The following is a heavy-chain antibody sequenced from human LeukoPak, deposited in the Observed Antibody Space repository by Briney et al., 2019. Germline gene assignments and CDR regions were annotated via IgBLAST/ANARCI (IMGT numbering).Heavy chain of an antibody. CDR3: AKDLYVWGSYRYPDY. CDR2: ISYDGSNK. CDR1: GFTFSSYA. J-gene: IGHJ4*02. D-gene: IGHD3-16*02. Sequence: GRALRLSCAASGFTFSSYAMHWVRQAPGKGLEWVAVISYDGSNKYYADSVKGRFTISRDNSKNTLYLQMNSLRAEDTAVYYCAKDLYVWGSYRYPDYWGQGTLVTVSS. V-gene: IGHV3-30*04.